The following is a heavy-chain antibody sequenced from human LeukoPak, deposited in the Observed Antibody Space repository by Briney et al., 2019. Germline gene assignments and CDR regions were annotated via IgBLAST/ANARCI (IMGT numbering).Heavy chain of an antibody. CDR3: AKGVSHSSGWYANYYYGMDV. CDR1: GFTFRNYG. Sequence: GGSLRLSCAASGFTFRNYGMNWVRQAPGKGLEWVSAISGSGGSTYYADSVKGRFTISRDNSKNTLYLQMNSLRAEDTAVYYCAKGVSHSSGWYANYYYGMDVWGQGTTVTVSS. D-gene: IGHD6-19*01. CDR2: ISGSGGST. J-gene: IGHJ6*02. V-gene: IGHV3-23*01.